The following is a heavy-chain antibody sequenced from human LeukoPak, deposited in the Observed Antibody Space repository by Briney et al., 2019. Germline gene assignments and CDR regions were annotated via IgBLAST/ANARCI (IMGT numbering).Heavy chain of an antibody. Sequence: GWSLRRACAATGVTLSSGAMSWVRQAPGKGLEWVSAISGSGGSTYYADSVKGRFTSSRDNSKNTLYLQTNSLRAEDTAVYYCAKEAAAVVYWGQGTLVTVSS. CDR1: GVTLSSGA. CDR2: ISGSGGST. V-gene: IGHV3-23*01. CDR3: AKEAAAVVY. J-gene: IGHJ4*02. D-gene: IGHD6-13*01.